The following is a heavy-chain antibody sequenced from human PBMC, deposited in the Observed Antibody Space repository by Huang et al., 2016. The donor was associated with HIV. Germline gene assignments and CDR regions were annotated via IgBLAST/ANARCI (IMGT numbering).Heavy chain of an antibody. Sequence: QVQLQQWGAGLLKPSETLSLTCAVYGGSFSGYYWSWIRQSPGKGLEWIGEINQSGSNNYNPTLKSRLTISVDTSKNQFSLKLSSVTAADTAVYYWARERMMSWLDDHDAFDIWGQGTMVTVSS. CDR2: INQSGSN. J-gene: IGHJ3*02. CDR1: GGSFSGYY. V-gene: IGHV4-34*01. D-gene: IGHD1-1*01. CDR3: ARERMMSWLDDHDAFDI.